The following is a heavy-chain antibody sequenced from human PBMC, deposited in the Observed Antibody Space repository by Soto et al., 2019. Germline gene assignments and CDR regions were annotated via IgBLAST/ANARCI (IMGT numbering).Heavy chain of an antibody. CDR3: AGSRLADRKYYYFYMDV. CDR1: GYSFTSYW. D-gene: IGHD6-6*01. CDR2: IYPGDSDT. V-gene: IGHV5-51*01. J-gene: IGHJ6*03. Sequence: GESLKISCKGSGYSFTSYWIGWVRQMPGKGLEWMGIIYPGDSDTRYSPSFQGQVTISADKSISTAYLQWSSLKASDTAMYYCAGSRLADRKYYYFYMDVWGEVTTVTV.